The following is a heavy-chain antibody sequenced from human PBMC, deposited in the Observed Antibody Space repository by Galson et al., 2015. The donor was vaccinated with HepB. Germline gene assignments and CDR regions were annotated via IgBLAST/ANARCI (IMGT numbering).Heavy chain of an antibody. V-gene: IGHV6-1*01. J-gene: IGHJ5*02. CDR2: TYYRSQWYV. D-gene: IGHD1-1*01. CDR1: GDSVSSTSV. CDR3: VRGWNDVWPRFDP. Sequence: CAISGDSVSSTSVWNWIRQYPSRGLEWLGRTYYRSQWYVEYAEFVKGRITINPDTSKNQFSLHLNSVTPEDTAVYYCVRGWNDVWPRFDPWGQGTLVTVSS.